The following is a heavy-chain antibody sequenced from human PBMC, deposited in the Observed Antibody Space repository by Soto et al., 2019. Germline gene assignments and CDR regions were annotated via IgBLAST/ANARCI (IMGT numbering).Heavy chain of an antibody. Sequence: GGSLRLSCAASGFTFSSYSMNWVRQAPGKGLEWVSYISSSSSTIYYADSVKGRFTISRDNAKNSLYLQMNSLRDEDTAGYYCARGPTATYYYDSSGPKLPFYWGQGTLVTVSS. J-gene: IGHJ4*02. CDR3: ARGPTATYYYDSSGPKLPFY. CDR2: ISSSSSTI. D-gene: IGHD3-22*01. V-gene: IGHV3-48*02. CDR1: GFTFSSYS.